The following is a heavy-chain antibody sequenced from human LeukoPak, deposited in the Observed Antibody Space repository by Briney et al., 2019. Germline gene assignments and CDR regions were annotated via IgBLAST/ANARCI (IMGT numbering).Heavy chain of an antibody. CDR3: ARAGSYRYGVLFDY. Sequence: PGGSLRLSCAASGFTFSSYEMNWVRQAPGKGLEWVSYISSSGSTIYYADSVKGRFTISRDNAKNSLYLQMSSLRAEDTAVYYCARAGSYRYGVLFDYWGQGTLATVSS. V-gene: IGHV3-48*03. CDR1: GFTFSSYE. D-gene: IGHD5-18*01. J-gene: IGHJ4*02. CDR2: ISSSGSTI.